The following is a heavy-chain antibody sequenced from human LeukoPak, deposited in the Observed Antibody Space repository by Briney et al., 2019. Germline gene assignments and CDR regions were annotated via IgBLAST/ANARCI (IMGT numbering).Heavy chain of an antibody. D-gene: IGHD5-18*01. CDR2: ISGSGGST. V-gene: IGHV3-23*01. Sequence: PGGSLRLSCAASGFTFSSYAMSWVRQAPGKGLEWVSAISGSGGSTYYADSVEGRFTISRDNSKNTLYLQMNSLRAEDTAVYYCAKGLGYSYGYSPAYFYGMDVWGQGTTVTVSS. CDR1: GFTFSSYA. CDR3: AKGLGYSYGYSPAYFYGMDV. J-gene: IGHJ6*02.